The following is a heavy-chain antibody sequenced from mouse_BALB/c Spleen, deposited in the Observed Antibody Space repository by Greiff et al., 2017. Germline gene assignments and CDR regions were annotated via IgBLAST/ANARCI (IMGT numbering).Heavy chain of an antibody. J-gene: IGHJ4*01. CDR1: GYTFTDYE. Sequence: VQLQESGAELVRPGASVTLSCKASGYTFTDYEMHWVKQTPVHGLEWIGAIDPETGGTAYNQKFKGKATLTADKSSSTAYMELRSLTSEDSAVYYCTRGTVVARYAMDYWGQGTSVTVSS. D-gene: IGHD1-1*01. V-gene: IGHV1-15*01. CDR3: TRGTVVARYAMDY. CDR2: IDPETGGT.